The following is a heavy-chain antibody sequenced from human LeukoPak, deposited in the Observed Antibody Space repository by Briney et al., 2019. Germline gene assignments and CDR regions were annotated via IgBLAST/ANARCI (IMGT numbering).Heavy chain of an antibody. CDR2: MYYSGTT. Sequence: SETLSLTCTVSSGSISSTSYYWGWIRQPPGKGLEWIGSMYYSGTTYYNPSLKSRVTMSVDTSKNQFSLKLSSAIAADTAVYYCARERRDASSWYVPTWFDPWGQGTLVSVSS. CDR3: ARERRDASSWYVPTWFDP. D-gene: IGHD6-13*01. CDR1: SGSISSTSYY. J-gene: IGHJ5*02. V-gene: IGHV4-39*07.